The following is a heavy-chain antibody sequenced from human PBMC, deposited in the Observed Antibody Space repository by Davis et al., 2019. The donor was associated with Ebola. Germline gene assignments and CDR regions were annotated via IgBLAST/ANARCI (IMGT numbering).Heavy chain of an antibody. CDR2: VYYSGTT. J-gene: IGHJ4*02. CDR1: GGSVNSGSYY. V-gene: IGHV4-61*01. CDR3: ARVALFYESSGGHPSFFDY. Sequence: SETLSLTCTVSGGSVNSGSYYWTWIRQPPGKGLEWIGNVYYSGTTTYNPSLKSPVTISVDTSENQFSLNLISVTAADTAVYYCARVALFYESSGGHPSFFDYWGQGTLVTVSS. D-gene: IGHD3-22*01.